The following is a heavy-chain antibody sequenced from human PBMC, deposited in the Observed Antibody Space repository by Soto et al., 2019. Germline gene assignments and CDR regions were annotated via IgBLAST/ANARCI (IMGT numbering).Heavy chain of an antibody. Sequence: QVQLVQSGAEVKKPESSVKVSCKAPGGTFSTYAIGWVRQAPGQGLEWMGGIIPMFGTANYAQRFQDRVTITADESTNTVYMDLSSLRSEDTAVYFCASGIQLWLRRINNGYSGWGQGTLVTVSS. CDR1: GGTFSTYA. J-gene: IGHJ4*02. V-gene: IGHV1-69*12. D-gene: IGHD5-18*01. CDR3: ASGIQLWLRRINNGYSG. CDR2: IIPMFGTA.